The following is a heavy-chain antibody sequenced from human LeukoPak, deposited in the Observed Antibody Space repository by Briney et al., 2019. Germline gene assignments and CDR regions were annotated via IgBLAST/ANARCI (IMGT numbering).Heavy chain of an antibody. CDR3: AREHIEAAAGGLPNNWFDP. CDR2: INPSGGST. Sequence: ASVKVSCKASGYTFTSYYMHWVRQAPGQGLEWMGIINPSGGSTSYAQKFQGRVTMTRDTSTSTVYMELSSLRSEVTAVYYCAREHIEAAAGGLPNNWFDPWGQGTLVTVSS. V-gene: IGHV1-46*01. J-gene: IGHJ5*02. D-gene: IGHD6-13*01. CDR1: GYTFTSYY.